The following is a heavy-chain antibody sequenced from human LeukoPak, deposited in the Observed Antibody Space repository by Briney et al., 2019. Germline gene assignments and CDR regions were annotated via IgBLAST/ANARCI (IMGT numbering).Heavy chain of an antibody. J-gene: IGHJ4*02. CDR2: IYYSGST. CDR3: ASSYSTFSFDY. V-gene: IGHV4-31*03. D-gene: IGHD2/OR15-2a*01. CDR1: GGSISSGGYY. Sequence: PSETLSLTCTVSGGSISSGGYYWSWIRQHPGKGLEWIGYIYYSGSTYYNPSLKSRVTISVDTSKNQFSLKLSSVTAADTAVYYYASSYSTFSFDYWGQGTLVTVSS.